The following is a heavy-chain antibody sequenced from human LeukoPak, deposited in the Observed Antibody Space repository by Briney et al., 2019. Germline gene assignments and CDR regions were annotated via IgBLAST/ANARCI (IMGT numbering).Heavy chain of an antibody. J-gene: IGHJ4*02. CDR3: AGDTPPGGDYYFDY. Sequence: PGGSLRLSCAASGFNFSTYGMHWVRQAPGKGLEWVALIWNAGTNTYYADSVKGRFTISRDNSKNMLYLQMNSLRAEDTAVYYCAGDTPPGGDYYFDYWGQGTLVIVSS. D-gene: IGHD3-16*01. CDR1: GFNFSTYG. CDR2: IWNAGTNT. V-gene: IGHV3-33*01.